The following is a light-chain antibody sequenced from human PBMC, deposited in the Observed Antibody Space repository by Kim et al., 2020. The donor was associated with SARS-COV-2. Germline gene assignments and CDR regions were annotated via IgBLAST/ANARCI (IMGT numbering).Light chain of an antibody. J-gene: IGKJ1*01. CDR2: DAS. Sequence: LSPGETATPSCSASHGVTSSLAWYQQKPGQAPRLLIYDASNRATGIPARISGSGSGTDFTLTISSLEPEDFAIYYCQQRSNWPRTFGQGTKVEIK. CDR3: QQRSNWPRT. V-gene: IGKV3-11*01. CDR1: HGVTSS.